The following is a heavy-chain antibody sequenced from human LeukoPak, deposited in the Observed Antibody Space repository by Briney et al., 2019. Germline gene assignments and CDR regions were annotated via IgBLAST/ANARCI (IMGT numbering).Heavy chain of an antibody. CDR3: ARCRGGGSCYSDY. J-gene: IGHJ4*02. CDR1: GFTFSSYW. Sequence: GGSLRLSCAASGFTFSSYWMSWVRQAPGKGLEWAANIKQDGSEKYYVDSVKGRFTISRDNAKNSLYLQMNSLRAEDTAVYYCARCRGGGSCYSDYWGQGTLVTVSS. CDR2: IKQDGSEK. V-gene: IGHV3-7*01. D-gene: IGHD2-15*01.